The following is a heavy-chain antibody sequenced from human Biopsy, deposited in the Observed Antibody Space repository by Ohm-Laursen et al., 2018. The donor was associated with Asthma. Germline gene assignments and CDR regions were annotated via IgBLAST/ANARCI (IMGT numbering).Heavy chain of an antibody. CDR1: GYTFINYA. CDR3: ARTYFDFLTGQVNDAFAM. D-gene: IGHD3-9*01. V-gene: IGHV1-3*01. Sequence: SVKVSCKASGYTFINYAIHWVRQAPGHSLEWMGWINAANGNTKYSQKFQGRLTISRDTSASTAYMDLSSLRSEDAAVYYCARTYFDFLTGQVNDAFAMWGQGTMVTVSS. J-gene: IGHJ3*02. CDR2: INAANGNT.